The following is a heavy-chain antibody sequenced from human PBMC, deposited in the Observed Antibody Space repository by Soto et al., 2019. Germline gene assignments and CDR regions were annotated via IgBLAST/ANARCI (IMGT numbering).Heavy chain of an antibody. V-gene: IGHV1-69*01. Sequence: QVQLVQSGAEVKKPGSSVKVSCKASGGTFSSYAISWVQQAPGQGLEWMGGIIPIFGTANYAQKFQGRVTITADESTSTAYMELSSLRSEDTAVYYCASKVDTAMVDEYYFDYWGQGTLVTVSS. D-gene: IGHD5-18*01. CDR3: ASKVDTAMVDEYYFDY. CDR1: GGTFSSYA. CDR2: IIPIFGTA. J-gene: IGHJ4*02.